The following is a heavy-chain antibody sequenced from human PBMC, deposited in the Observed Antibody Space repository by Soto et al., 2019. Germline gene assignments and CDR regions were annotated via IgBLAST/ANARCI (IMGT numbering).Heavy chain of an antibody. CDR2: IYDSGST. CDR3: EGSSRSYFDD. J-gene: IGHJ4*02. V-gene: IGHV4-31*03. CDR1: GGSISRSGYF. Sequence: TLSLTCTVSGGSISRSGYFWSWIRQHPGKGLEGIGYIYDSGSTYSNPSLKSRGFLSVDTSKNPFSLNLTFVTAADPAMYYCEGSSRSYFDDWGQGTLVTVSS.